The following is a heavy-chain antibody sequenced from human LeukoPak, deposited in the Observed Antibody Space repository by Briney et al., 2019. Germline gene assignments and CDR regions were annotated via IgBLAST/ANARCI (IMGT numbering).Heavy chain of an antibody. CDR2: INHSGST. J-gene: IGHJ4*02. CDR3: ARGRYYYDSSGYNDDPYFDY. CDR1: GGSFSGDY. Sequence: SETLSLTCAVYGGSFSGDYWSWIRQPPGKGLEWIGEINHSGSTNSNPSLKSRVTISVDTSKNQFSLKLSSVTAADTAVYYCARGRYYYDSSGYNDDPYFDYWGQGTLVTVSS. D-gene: IGHD3-22*01. V-gene: IGHV4-34*01.